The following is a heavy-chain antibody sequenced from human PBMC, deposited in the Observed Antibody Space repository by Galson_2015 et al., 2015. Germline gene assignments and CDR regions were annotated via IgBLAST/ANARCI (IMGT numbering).Heavy chain of an antibody. CDR3: ARDSAPYSSSWLDYAFDI. J-gene: IGHJ3*02. Sequence: SLRLSCATSGFTFSNYAVTWVRQAPGKGLEWVSGINGGGGSTYSADSVKGRFTISRDNSKNTLSLQMRSLRHEDAAVYFCARDSAPYSSSWLDYAFDIWGQGTMVTVSS. CDR1: GFTFSNYA. D-gene: IGHD6-13*01. V-gene: IGHV3-23*01. CDR2: INGGGGST.